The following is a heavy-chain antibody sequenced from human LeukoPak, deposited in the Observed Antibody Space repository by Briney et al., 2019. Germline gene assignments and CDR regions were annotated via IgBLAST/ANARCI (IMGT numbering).Heavy chain of an antibody. CDR1: GYTFTSYD. CDR3: VESRKFYCSGGSCYRYYFDY. V-gene: IGHV1-8*01. D-gene: IGHD2-15*01. CDR2: MNPNSGNT. Sequence: ASVKVSCKASGYTFTSYDINWVRQATGQGVEWMGWMNPNSGNTGYAQKFQGRVTMTRNTSISTAYMELSSLRSEDTAVYHYVESRKFYCSGGSCYRYYFDYWGQGTLVTVSS. J-gene: IGHJ4*02.